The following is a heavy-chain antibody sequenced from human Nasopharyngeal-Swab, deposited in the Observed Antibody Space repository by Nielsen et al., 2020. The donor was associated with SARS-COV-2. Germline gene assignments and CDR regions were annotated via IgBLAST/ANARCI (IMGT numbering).Heavy chain of an antibody. CDR2: IWYDGSNK. V-gene: IGHV3-33*08. D-gene: IGHD1-1*01. CDR1: GFTFSSYG. CDR3: ARDWTTGTTHYFDY. J-gene: IGHJ4*02. Sequence: GESLKISCAASGFTFSSYGMHWVRQAPGKGLEWVAVIWYDGSNKDYADSVKARFNISRDNSKHTLYLQMNSLRAEDTAVYYCARDWTTGTTHYFDYWGQGTLVTVSS.